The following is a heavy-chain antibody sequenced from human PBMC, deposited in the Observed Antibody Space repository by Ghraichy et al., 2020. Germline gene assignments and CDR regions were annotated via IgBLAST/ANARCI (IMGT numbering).Heavy chain of an antibody. V-gene: IGHV4-4*07. D-gene: IGHD2-2*01. Sequence: GSLRLSCTVSGGSISSYYWSWIRQPAGKGLEWIGRIYTSGSTNYNLSLKSRVSMSVDTSKNQFSLKLRSVTAADTAVYYCARVYCSSTSCLEDVWGQGTTVTVSS. CDR3: ARVYCSSTSCLEDV. J-gene: IGHJ6*02. CDR2: IYTSGST. CDR1: GGSISSYY.